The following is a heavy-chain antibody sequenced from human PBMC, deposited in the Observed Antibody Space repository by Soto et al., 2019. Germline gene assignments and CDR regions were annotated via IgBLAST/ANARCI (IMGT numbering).Heavy chain of an antibody. CDR3: ARESRSELGTVEY. V-gene: IGHV4-4*07. D-gene: IGHD1-1*01. CDR2: IYASGTT. CDR1: GASISNYY. Sequence: SETLSLTCTVSGASISNYYWSWIRQPAGKGLECLGRIYASGTTTYNPSLRSRVTMSVDTSKNQFSLNLNAVTAADTAVYYCARESRSELGTVEYWGQGTLVTVSS. J-gene: IGHJ4*02.